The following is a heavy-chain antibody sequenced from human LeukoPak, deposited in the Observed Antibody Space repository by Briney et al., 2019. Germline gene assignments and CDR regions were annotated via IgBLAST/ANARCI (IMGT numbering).Heavy chain of an antibody. V-gene: IGHV3-74*01. D-gene: IGHD2-15*01. Sequence: PGGSLRLSXAASGFTFRSYWMHWVRQPPGKGLVWVSRIHSDGSSTSYADSVRGRFTISRDDAKSTLYLQMNSLRAEDTAVYYCARSGRPYYFDYWGQGTLVTVSS. J-gene: IGHJ4*02. CDR3: ARSGRPYYFDY. CDR1: GFTFRSYW. CDR2: IHSDGSST.